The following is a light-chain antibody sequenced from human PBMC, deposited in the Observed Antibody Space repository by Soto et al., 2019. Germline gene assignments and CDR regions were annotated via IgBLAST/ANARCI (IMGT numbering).Light chain of an antibody. V-gene: IGKV3-11*01. J-gene: IGKJ4*01. CDR2: DAS. Sequence: EIVLTQSPATLSLSPGERATLSCRASQSVSSYLAWYQQKPGQAPRLLIYDASNRATGIPARFSGSGSGTDFTPAISSPEPEDFAVYYCQQRSNWPLSFGGGTKVESK. CDR1: QSVSSY. CDR3: QQRSNWPLS.